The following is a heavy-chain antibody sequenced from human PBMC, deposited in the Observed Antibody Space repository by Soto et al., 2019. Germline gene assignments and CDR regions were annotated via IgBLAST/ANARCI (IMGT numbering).Heavy chain of an antibody. CDR3: ARDPYGGNSGYDSSEYYFDY. D-gene: IGHD5-12*01. CDR1: GFTFSSYS. J-gene: IGHJ4*02. V-gene: IGHV3-21*01. CDR2: ISSSSSYI. Sequence: GGSLRLSCAASGFTFSSYSMNWVRQVPGKGLEWVSSISSSSSYIYYADSVKGRFTISRDNAKNSLYLQMNSLRAEDTAVYYCARDPYGGNSGYDSSEYYFDYWGQGTLVTVSS.